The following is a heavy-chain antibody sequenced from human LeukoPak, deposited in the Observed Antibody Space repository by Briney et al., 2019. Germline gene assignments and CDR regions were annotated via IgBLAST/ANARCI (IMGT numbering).Heavy chain of an antibody. CDR2: INPGDSDT. CDR1: GYSFTSYW. CDR3: ARHGIMITFGGVTEIDY. J-gene: IGHJ4*02. Sequence: GESLKISCKGSGYSFTSYWIGWVRQMPGKGLEWMGIINPGDSDTSYSPSFQGQVTISADKSISTAYLQWSSLKASDTAMYYCARHGIMITFGGVTEIDYWGQGTLVTVSS. D-gene: IGHD3-16*01. V-gene: IGHV5-51*01.